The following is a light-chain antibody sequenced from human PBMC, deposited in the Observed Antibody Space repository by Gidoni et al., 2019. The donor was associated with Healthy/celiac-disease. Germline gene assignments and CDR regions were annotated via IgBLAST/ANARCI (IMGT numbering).Light chain of an antibody. V-gene: IGLV3-1*01. CDR1: KLGDKV. J-gene: IGLJ2*01. CDR2: QYT. Sequence: YELTQPPSVPVAPGQTASITCSGDKLGDKVSCWYQQKPGQYPVLVIYQYTKRPSGLPDRFSGANSGNTATLTIRGTQTMDESDYYWQACDNSAVFGGGTKLTVL. CDR3: QACDNSAV.